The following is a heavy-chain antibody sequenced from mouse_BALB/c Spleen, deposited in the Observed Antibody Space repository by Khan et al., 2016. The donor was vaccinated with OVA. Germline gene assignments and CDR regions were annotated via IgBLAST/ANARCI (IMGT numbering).Heavy chain of an antibody. CDR2: ISYSGNT. J-gene: IGHJ2*01. CDR3: ARVDGGDFDY. D-gene: IGHD2-3*01. CDR1: GYSITTDYA. Sequence: EVQLMESGPGLVKPSQSLSLTCTVTGYSITTDYAWNWIRQFPGNKLEWMGYISYSGNTKYNPSLKSRISITRDTSKNPFFLQLKSVTTEDTARYSCARVDGGDFDYWGQGTTLTVSS. V-gene: IGHV3-2*02.